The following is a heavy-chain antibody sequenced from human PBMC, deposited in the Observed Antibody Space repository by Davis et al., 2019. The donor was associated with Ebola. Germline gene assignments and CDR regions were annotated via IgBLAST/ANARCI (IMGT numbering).Heavy chain of an antibody. CDR1: GGSFSGYY. CDR2: IYYSGST. CDR3: ARHLSSWPSFDY. Sequence: MPSETLSLTCAVYGGSFSGYYWSWIRQPPGKGLEWIGSIYYSGSTYYNPSLKSRVTISVDTSKNQFSLKLSSVTAADTAVYYCARHLSSWPSFDYWGQGILVTVSS. D-gene: IGHD6-13*01. V-gene: IGHV4-34*01. J-gene: IGHJ4*02.